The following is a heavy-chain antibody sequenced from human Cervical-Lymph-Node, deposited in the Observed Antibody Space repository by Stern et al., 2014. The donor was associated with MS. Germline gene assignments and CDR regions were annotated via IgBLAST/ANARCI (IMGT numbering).Heavy chain of an antibody. V-gene: IGHV3-33*01. CDR2: IWYDGNSK. D-gene: IGHD3-16*01. Sequence: QVQLVESGGGVVQPGTSLRVSCVASGFTFSRYGMHWVRQAPGKGLEWVAVIWYDGNSKYYVDSVRGRFSTSRDNSKNTLYLQMNRLSAVDTAVYCAREGDGGLASYFGMDVWGQGTTVTVSS. J-gene: IGHJ6*02. CDR1: GFTFSRYG. CDR3: AREGDGGLASYFGMDV.